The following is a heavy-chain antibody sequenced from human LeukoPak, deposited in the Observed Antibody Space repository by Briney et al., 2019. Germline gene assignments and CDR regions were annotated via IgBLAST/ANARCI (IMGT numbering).Heavy chain of an antibody. CDR3: ARANYSSSSTQIYYYYYMDV. J-gene: IGHJ6*03. CDR1: GYTFTSYY. V-gene: IGHV1-46*01. D-gene: IGHD6-6*01. CDR2: INPSGGST. Sequence: ASVKVSCKASGYTFTSYYMHWVRQAPGQGLEWMGIINPSGGSTSYAQKFQGRVTMTRDMSTSTVYMELRSLRSDDTAVYYCARANYSSSSTQIYYYYYMDVWGKGTTVTVSS.